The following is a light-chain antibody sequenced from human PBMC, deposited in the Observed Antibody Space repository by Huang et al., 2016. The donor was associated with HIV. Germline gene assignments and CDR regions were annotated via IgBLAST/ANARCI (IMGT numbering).Light chain of an antibody. Sequence: IVMTQSPLSLSVNPGEPASISCWSSQNLLHINGYNYLDWYLQRPGQSPQVMVYLTSYRASGVPDRFSVSGSGTNFTLEISRVEAEDVGTYYCMQALQTPTFGQGTKLEIK. CDR2: LTS. V-gene: IGKV2-28*01. CDR3: MQALQTPT. CDR1: QNLLHINGYNY. J-gene: IGKJ2*01.